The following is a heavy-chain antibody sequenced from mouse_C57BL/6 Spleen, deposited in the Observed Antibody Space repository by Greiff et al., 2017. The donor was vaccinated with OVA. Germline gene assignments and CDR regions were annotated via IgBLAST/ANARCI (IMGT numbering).Heavy chain of an antibody. Sequence: VQLQQSGAELVRPGASVKLSCKASGYTFTDYYINWVKQRPGQGLEWIARIYPGSGNTYYNEKFKGKATLTAEKSSSTAYMQLSSLTSEDSAVYFCARWVYNAMDYWGQGTSVTVSS. CDR1: GYTFTDYY. V-gene: IGHV1-76*01. J-gene: IGHJ4*01. CDR3: ARWVYNAMDY. CDR2: IYPGSGNT.